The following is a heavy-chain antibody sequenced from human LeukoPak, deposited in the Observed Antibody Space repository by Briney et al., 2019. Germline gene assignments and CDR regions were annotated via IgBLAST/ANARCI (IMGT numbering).Heavy chain of an antibody. J-gene: IGHJ6*02. D-gene: IGHD3-22*01. CDR2: ISRRTSST. V-gene: IGHV3-11*06. Sequence: GGSLRLSCAASGFIFSDYHMSWIRQAPGKGLEWVSHISRRTSSTDYVDSVKGRFTISRDNAKNSLYLQMNSLRAEDTAVYYCARHQPDSSGYYAYIRDVWAKGPRSPSP. CDR3: ARHQPDSSGYYAYIRDV. CDR1: GFIFSDYH.